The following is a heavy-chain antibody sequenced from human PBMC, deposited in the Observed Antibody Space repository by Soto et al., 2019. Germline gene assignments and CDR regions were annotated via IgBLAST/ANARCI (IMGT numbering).Heavy chain of an antibody. CDR2: IYNGGTT. CDR1: GCSISTVNYW. D-gene: IGHD7-27*01. J-gene: IGHJ4*02. Sequence: SETLSLTCTVSGCSISTVNYWWSWIRQSPDMGLQWIGHIYNGGTTYNNPSLRSRVTISVDMSMNQLSLNLTSVSAADTAVYYCARGPSGDKIDSWGQGTLVTVSS. CDR3: ARGPSGDKIDS. V-gene: IGHV4-30-4*01.